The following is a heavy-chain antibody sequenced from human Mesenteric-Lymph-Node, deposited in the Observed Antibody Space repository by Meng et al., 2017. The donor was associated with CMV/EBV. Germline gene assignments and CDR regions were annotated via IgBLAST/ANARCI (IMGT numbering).Heavy chain of an antibody. V-gene: IGHV3-30-3*01. CDR2: ISYDGSNK. J-gene: IGHJ4*02. CDR1: GFIFSSYA. Sequence: GESLKISCAASGFIFSSYAVHWVRQAPGKGLEWVAVISYDGSNKYYADSVKGRFTISRDNSKNTLYLQMNSLRAEDTAVYYCAREHEGYYFDYWGQGTLVTVSS. CDR3: AREHEGYYFDY.